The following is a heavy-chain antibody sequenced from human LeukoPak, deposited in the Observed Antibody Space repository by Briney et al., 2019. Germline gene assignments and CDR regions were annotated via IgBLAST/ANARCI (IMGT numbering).Heavy chain of an antibody. J-gene: IGHJ4*02. CDR3: ARDRDSWMAGRLYYFDY. CDR2: INPNSGGT. CDR1: GYTFTSYY. V-gene: IGHV1-2*02. Sequence: ASVKVSCKASGYTFTSYYMHWVRQAPGQGLEWMGWINPNSGGTNYAQKFQGRVTMTRDTSISTAYMELSRLRSDDTAVYYCARDRDSWMAGRLYYFDYWGQGTLVTVSS. D-gene: IGHD6-19*01.